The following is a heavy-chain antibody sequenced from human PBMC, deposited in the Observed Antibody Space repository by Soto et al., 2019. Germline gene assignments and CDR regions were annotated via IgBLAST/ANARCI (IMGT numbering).Heavy chain of an antibody. V-gene: IGHV3-7*03. Sequence: LRLSCAASGFTFSGYWMAWVRQAPGKGLEWVASIKQDESEKFYVESVKGRFTISRDNAKNTVYLQMNGLRAEDTAVYYCARDPGPRAAAIRGLGWFDPWGQGTLVTVSS. CDR2: IKQDESEK. CDR1: GFTFSGYW. CDR3: ARDPGPRAAAIRGLGWFDP. J-gene: IGHJ5*02. D-gene: IGHD2-2*01.